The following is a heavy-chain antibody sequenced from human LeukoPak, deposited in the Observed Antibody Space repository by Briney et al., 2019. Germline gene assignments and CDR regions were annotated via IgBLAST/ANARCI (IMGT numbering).Heavy chain of an antibody. D-gene: IGHD6-6*01. CDR1: GGSFSGYY. J-gene: IGHJ3*02. Sequence: SETLSLTCAVYGGSFSGYYWSWIRQPPGKGLEWIGEINHSGSTNYNPSLKSRVTISVDTSKNQFSLKLSSVTAADTAVYYCAREPSRRSRALDIWGQGTMVTVSS. CDR3: AREPSRRSRALDI. CDR2: INHSGST. V-gene: IGHV4-34*01.